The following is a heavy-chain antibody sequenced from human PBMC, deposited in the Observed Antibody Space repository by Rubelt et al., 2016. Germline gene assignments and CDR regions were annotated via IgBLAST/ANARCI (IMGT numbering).Heavy chain of an antibody. CDR1: GFSFGIYS. Sequence: GSLRLSCAASGFSFGIYSMIWIRQAPGKGLEWVSSIGNSGGRVDYADSVKGRFTNYRANARNSLYLQMNSLRAEDTAVYHCVRLINGYLDFWGQGTLVSVSS. J-gene: IGHJ4*02. D-gene: IGHD2-8*01. V-gene: IGHV3-21*06. CDR3: VRLINGYLDF. CDR2: IGNSGGRV.